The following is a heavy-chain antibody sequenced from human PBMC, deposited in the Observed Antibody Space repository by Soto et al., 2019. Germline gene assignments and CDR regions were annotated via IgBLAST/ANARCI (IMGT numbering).Heavy chain of an antibody. J-gene: IGHJ4*02. Sequence: QMQLQESGPGLVKSSETLSPTCSVSGGSISSHYYTWIRQPPEKGLEWIGYGFYSGDTNYNPSLKSRVSISIDTSKNQLSLKLSSVTAADTAVYYCARGSGWLDYWGQGALVTVSS. CDR2: GFYSGDT. D-gene: IGHD6-19*01. CDR3: ARGSGWLDY. V-gene: IGHV4-59*08. CDR1: GGSISSHY.